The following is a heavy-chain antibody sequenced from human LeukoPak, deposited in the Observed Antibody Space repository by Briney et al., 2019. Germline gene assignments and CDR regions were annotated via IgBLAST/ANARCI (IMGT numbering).Heavy chain of an antibody. Sequence: ASVKVSCKVSGYTLTELSMHWVRQAPGKGLEWMGGFDPEDGETIYAQKFQGRVTITADESTSTAYMELSSLRSEDTAVYYCARVYPVSSWPTRERYCSGGSCYPQAYFPPDYYYGMDVWGQGTTVTVSS. D-gene: IGHD2-15*01. CDR3: ARVYPVSSWPTRERYCSGGSCYPQAYFPPDYYYGMDV. CDR2: FDPEDGET. V-gene: IGHV1-24*01. J-gene: IGHJ6*02. CDR1: GYTLTELS.